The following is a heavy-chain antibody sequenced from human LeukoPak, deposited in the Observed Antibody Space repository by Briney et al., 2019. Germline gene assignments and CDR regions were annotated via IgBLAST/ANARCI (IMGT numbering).Heavy chain of an antibody. CDR2: INNGGDTT. V-gene: IGHV3-23*01. D-gene: IGHD2-15*01. CDR3: AKLEDIVVVVAATAIDY. Sequence: GGSLRLSCAASGFTFSNYIMTWVRQAPGKGLEGVSVINNGGDTTYYADSVKGRFTISRDNSKNTLYLQMNSLRAEDTAVYYCAKLEDIVVVVAATAIDYWGQGTLVTVSS. CDR1: GFTFSNYI. J-gene: IGHJ4*02.